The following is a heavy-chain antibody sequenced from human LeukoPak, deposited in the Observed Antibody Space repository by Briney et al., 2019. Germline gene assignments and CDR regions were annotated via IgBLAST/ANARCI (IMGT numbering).Heavy chain of an antibody. V-gene: IGHV4-61*10. CDR2: IYYSGST. J-gene: IGHJ4*02. D-gene: IGHD1-26*01. CDR3: ARSPIVGATTFDY. CDR1: GGSISSGSYY. Sequence: SETLSLTCTVSGGSISSGSYYWSWIRQPAGKGLEWIGYIYYSGSTNYNPSLKSRVTISVDTSKNQFSLKLSSVTAADTAVYYCARSPIVGATTFDYWGQGTLVTVSS.